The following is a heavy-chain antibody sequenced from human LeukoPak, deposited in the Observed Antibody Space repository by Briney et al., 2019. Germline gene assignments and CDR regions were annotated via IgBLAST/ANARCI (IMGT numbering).Heavy chain of an antibody. CDR2: IYYTGST. Sequence: SETLSLTCTVSGGSINNYYWSWVRQPPGAGLEWLAYIYYTGSTNYNPSLKTRLTISVDTSKNQFSLRLNSVTAADTAVYYCARQTYSSGWYVDYWGQGTLVTVSS. CDR1: GGSINNYY. J-gene: IGHJ4*02. CDR3: ARQTYSSGWYVDY. D-gene: IGHD6-19*01. V-gene: IGHV4-59*08.